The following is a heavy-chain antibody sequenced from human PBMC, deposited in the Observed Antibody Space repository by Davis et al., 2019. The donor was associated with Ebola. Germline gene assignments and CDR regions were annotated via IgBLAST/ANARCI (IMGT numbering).Heavy chain of an antibody. J-gene: IGHJ4*02. CDR2: TRNKANSYTT. V-gene: IGHV3-72*01. Sequence: PGGSLRPSCAASGFTFSDHYMDWVRQAPGKGLEWVGRTRNKANSYTTEYAASVKGRFTISRDDSKNSLYLQMNSLKTEDTAVDYCASEYSSGWYGIDYWGQGTLVTVSS. D-gene: IGHD6-19*01. CDR1: GFTFSDHY. CDR3: ASEYSSGWYGIDY.